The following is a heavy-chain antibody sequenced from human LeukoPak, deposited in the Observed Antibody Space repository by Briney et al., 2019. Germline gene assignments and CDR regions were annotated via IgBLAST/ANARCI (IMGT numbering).Heavy chain of an antibody. CDR3: ARGYFTIFGVVRYFDY. V-gene: IGHV3-7*01. Sequence: QPGGSLRLSCAASGFTFSDYYMSWVRQAPGKGLEWVANIKQDGSEKYYVDSVKGRITISRDNAKNSLYLQMNSLRAEDTAVYYCARGYFTIFGVVRYFDYWGQGTLVTVSS. CDR2: IKQDGSEK. D-gene: IGHD3-3*01. J-gene: IGHJ4*02. CDR1: GFTFSDYY.